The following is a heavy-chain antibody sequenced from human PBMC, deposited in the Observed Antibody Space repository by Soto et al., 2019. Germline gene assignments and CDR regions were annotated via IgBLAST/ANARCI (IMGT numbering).Heavy chain of an antibody. CDR1: GFTFSSYS. J-gene: IGHJ6*02. CDR3: ARVLLWFGDYYYYGMDV. V-gene: IGHV3-21*01. D-gene: IGHD3-10*01. CDR2: ISSSSSYI. Sequence: PGGSLRLSCAASGFTFSSYSINCCGQSPWKWLEWVSSISSSSSYIYYADSVKGRFTISRDNAKNSLYLQMNSLRAEDTAVYYCARVLLWFGDYYYYGMDVWGQGTTVTVSS.